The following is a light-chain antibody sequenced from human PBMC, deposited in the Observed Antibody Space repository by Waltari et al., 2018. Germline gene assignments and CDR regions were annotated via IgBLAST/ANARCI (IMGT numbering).Light chain of an antibody. Sequence: SYELAQPPSASVSPGQTARITCSGDALSNQYAYWYQQKPGQAPVVVMYKDSERPSGIPERFSGSSSGTTVTLTISGVQAEDEADYHCQSADSSGTYVFGTGTKVTVL. CDR3: QSADSSGTYV. J-gene: IGLJ1*01. CDR2: KDS. V-gene: IGLV3-25*03. CDR1: ALSNQY.